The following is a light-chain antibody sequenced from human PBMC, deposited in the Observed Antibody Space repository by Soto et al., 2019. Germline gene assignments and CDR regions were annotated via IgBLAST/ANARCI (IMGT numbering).Light chain of an antibody. Sequence: EIVMTQSPATLSVSPGERATLSCRASQSVGSSLAWYQQKPGQSPRLLIYGASTRATGIPVRFSGSGSGTEFTLTISSLQSEDFAVYYCQQYTDWLRTFGQGTKVDIK. CDR2: GAS. V-gene: IGKV3-15*01. CDR1: QSVGSS. J-gene: IGKJ1*01. CDR3: QQYTDWLRT.